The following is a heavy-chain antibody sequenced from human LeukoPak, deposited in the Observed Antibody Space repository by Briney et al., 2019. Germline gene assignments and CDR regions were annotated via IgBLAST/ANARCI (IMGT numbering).Heavy chain of an antibody. Sequence: SETLSLTCAVYGGSFSGYYWRWIRQPLGKGLEWIGEINHSGSTNYNPSLKSRVTISVDTSKNQFSLKLSSVTAADTAVYYCARLIAAAGTSSSWFDPWGQGTLVTVSS. V-gene: IGHV4-34*01. CDR3: ARLIAAAGTSSSWFDP. J-gene: IGHJ5*02. D-gene: IGHD6-13*01. CDR2: INHSGST. CDR1: GGSFSGYY.